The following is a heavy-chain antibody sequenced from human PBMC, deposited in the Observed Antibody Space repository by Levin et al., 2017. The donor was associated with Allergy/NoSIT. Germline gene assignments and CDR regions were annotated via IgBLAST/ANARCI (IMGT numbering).Heavy chain of an antibody. CDR1: GGSFSGYY. CDR2: VNHSGST. Sequence: SETLSLTCAVYGGSFSGYYWTWIRQPPGKGLEWIGEVNHSGSTNCNPSLKSRVTISVDTSKNQFSLKLSSVTAADTAVYYCARGFWGRYFDLWGRGTLVTVSS. CDR3: ARGFWGRYFDL. V-gene: IGHV4-34*01. J-gene: IGHJ2*01. D-gene: IGHD7-27*01.